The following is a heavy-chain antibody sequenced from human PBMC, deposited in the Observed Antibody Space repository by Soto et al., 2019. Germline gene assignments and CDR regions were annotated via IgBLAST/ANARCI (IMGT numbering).Heavy chain of an antibody. D-gene: IGHD4-4*01. Sequence: GGSLRLSCAASGFTFSSYAMHWVRQAPGKGLEWVAVISYDGSNKYYADSVKGRFTISRDNSKNTLYLQMNSLRAEDTAVYYCARGGAYSNYYYGMDVWGQGTTVTVSS. CDR1: GFTFSSYA. V-gene: IGHV3-30-3*01. J-gene: IGHJ6*02. CDR2: ISYDGSNK. CDR3: ARGGAYSNYYYGMDV.